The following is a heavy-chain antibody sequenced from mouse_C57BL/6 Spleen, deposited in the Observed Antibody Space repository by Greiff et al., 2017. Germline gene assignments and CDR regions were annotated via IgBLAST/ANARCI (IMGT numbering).Heavy chain of an antibody. Sequence: VQLQQSVAELVRPGASVKLSCTASGFNIKNTYMHWVKQRPEQGLEWIGRIDPANGNTKYAPKFQGKATITADTSSNTAYLQLSSLTSEDTAIYYGASGDYYGSSYNYAMDYWGQGTSVTVSS. J-gene: IGHJ4*01. CDR3: ASGDYYGSSYNYAMDY. CDR2: IDPANGNT. V-gene: IGHV14-3*01. D-gene: IGHD1-1*01. CDR1: GFNIKNTY.